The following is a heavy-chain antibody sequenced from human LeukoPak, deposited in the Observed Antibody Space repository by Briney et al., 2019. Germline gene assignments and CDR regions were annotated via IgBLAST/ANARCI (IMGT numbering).Heavy chain of an antibody. CDR1: GFDFGNYA. V-gene: IGHV3-23*01. CDR3: GTTIPPFSYKFDMDV. D-gene: IGHD5-24*01. J-gene: IGHJ6*02. Sequence: GASRRLSCAASGFDFGNYAMTWVRQAPGKGLEWVSSIVPRAGNTYYADSVRGRFTITRDNSQNTLYLQVDSLRADDTAVYYCGTTIPPFSYKFDMDVWGQGTTVTVSS. CDR2: IVPRAGNT.